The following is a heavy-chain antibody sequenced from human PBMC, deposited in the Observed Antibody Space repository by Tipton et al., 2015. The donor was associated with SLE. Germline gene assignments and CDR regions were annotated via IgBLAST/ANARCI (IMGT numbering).Heavy chain of an antibody. CDR2: ISYDGSNK. V-gene: IGHV3-30*04. Sequence: SLRLSCAASGFTFSSYAMNWVRQAPGKGLEWVAVISYDGSNKYYADSVKGRFTISRDNSKNTLYLQMNSLRAEDTAAYFCARESYYDFRGRYDSWGQGTLVTVSS. J-gene: IGHJ4*02. CDR1: GFTFSSYA. CDR3: ARESYYDFRGRYDS. D-gene: IGHD3-3*01.